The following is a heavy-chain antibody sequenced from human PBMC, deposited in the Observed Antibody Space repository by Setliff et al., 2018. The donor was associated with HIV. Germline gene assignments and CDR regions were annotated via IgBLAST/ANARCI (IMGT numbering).Heavy chain of an antibody. CDR1: GFSFTTYP. Sequence: PGGSLRLSCVASGFSFTTYPMTWVRQAPGMGLEWVAGISGDGADTLYADSVKGRFIVSSDSSKNTVYLQMNDLRVADTGVYYCAKDGRYSSGWYVPAEWGQGTLVTVSS. CDR2: ISGDGADT. J-gene: IGHJ4*02. CDR3: AKDGRYSSGWYVPAE. V-gene: IGHV3-23*01. D-gene: IGHD6-19*01.